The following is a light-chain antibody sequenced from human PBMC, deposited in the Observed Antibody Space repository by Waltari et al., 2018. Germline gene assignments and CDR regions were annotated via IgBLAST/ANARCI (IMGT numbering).Light chain of an antibody. CDR3: QQYNSYLYT. V-gene: IGKV1-5*03. Sequence: DIQMTQSPSTLSASVGDRVTVTCRTSQTISTWLAWYQQKPGKAPKVLIYKASTLETGVPSRFSGSGSGTEFTLTISNLQPDDFATFYCQQYNSYLYTFGQGTKLEIK. CDR2: KAS. J-gene: IGKJ2*01. CDR1: QTISTW.